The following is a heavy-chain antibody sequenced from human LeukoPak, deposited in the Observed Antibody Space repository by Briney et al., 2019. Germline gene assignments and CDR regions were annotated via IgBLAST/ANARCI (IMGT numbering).Heavy chain of an antibody. CDR2: IRYDGSNK. Sequence: GGSLRLSCAASGFTFSSYGMHWVRQAPGKGLEWVAFIRYDGSNKYYADSVKGRFTISRDNAKNSLYLQMNSLRAEDTAVYYCAKHEIRAGTRNKAFDIWGQGTMVTVSS. CDR1: GFTFSSYG. CDR3: AKHEIRAGTRNKAFDI. J-gene: IGHJ3*02. V-gene: IGHV3-30*02.